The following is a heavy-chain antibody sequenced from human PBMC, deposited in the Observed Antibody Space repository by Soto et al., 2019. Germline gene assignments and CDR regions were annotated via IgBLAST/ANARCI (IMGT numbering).Heavy chain of an antibody. Sequence: GGSLRLSCAASGFTFSSYAMSWVRQAPGKGLEWVSAISGSGGSTYYADSVKGRFTISRDNSKNTLYLQMNSLRAEDTAVYYCGKDLWGGTYIVVVVAATRGALDYWGQGTLVTVS. CDR3: GKDLWGGTYIVVVVAATRGALDY. D-gene: IGHD2-15*01. CDR1: GFTFSSYA. V-gene: IGHV3-23*01. CDR2: ISGSGGST. J-gene: IGHJ4*02.